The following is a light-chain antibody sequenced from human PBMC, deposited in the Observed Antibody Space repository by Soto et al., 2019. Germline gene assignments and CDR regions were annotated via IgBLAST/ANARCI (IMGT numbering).Light chain of an antibody. CDR3: TSHLSLNTLCV. CDR2: DVS. V-gene: IGLV2-14*03. J-gene: IGLJ2*01. CDR1: SSDIGAYNY. Sequence: QSVLTQPASVSGSPGQSITISCTGSSSDIGAYNYVSWYQQHPGKAPKVIIYDVSNRPSGVPTRFSGSKSGNTASLTISGLQAEDEADYYCTSHLSLNTLCVFGGGTKLTVL.